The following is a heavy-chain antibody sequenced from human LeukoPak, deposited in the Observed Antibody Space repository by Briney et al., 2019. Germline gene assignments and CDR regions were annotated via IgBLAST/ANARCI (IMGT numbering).Heavy chain of an antibody. J-gene: IGHJ3*02. D-gene: IGHD1-7*01. CDR3: ARLITGTTTAFDI. CDR2: VYTSGST. Sequence: SETLSLTCSVSGGSISGYYWTWIRQPAGKGLEWIGRVYTSGSTHYNPSLKTRLTMSVDTSKNQFSLKLSSVTAADTAVYYCARLITGTTTAFDIWGQGTMVTVSS. CDR1: GGSISGYY. V-gene: IGHV4-4*07.